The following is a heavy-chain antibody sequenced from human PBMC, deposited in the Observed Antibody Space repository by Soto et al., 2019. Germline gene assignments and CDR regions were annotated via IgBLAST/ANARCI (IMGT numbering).Heavy chain of an antibody. J-gene: IGHJ4*02. Sequence: QVQLVESGGGVVQPGRSLRLSCAASGFTFSSYGMHWVRQAPGKGLEWVAVIWYDGSNKYYADSVKDRFTISRDNSKNTLYLQMNSLRAEDTAVYYCARAAAADKTFDYWGQGTLVTVSS. D-gene: IGHD6-13*01. CDR2: IWYDGSNK. V-gene: IGHV3-33*01. CDR1: GFTFSSYG. CDR3: ARAAAADKTFDY.